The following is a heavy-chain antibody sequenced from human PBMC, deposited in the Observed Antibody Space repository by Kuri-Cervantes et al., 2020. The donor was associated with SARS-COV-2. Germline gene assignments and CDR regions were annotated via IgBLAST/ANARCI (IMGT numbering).Heavy chain of an antibody. V-gene: IGHV4-39*01. CDR3: ARTMIVVVIPWYFDL. Sequence: SETLSLTCTVSGGSISSSGYYWGWIRQPPGKGLEWIGSIYYSGSTYYNPSLKSRVTISVDTSKNQFSLKLSSVTAADTAVYYCARTMIVVVIPWYFDLWGRGTLVTVSS. CDR2: IYYSGST. D-gene: IGHD3-22*01. CDR1: GGSISSSGYY. J-gene: IGHJ2*01.